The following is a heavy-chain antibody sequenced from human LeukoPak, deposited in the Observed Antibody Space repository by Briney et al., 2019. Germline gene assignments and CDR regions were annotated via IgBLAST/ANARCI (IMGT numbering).Heavy chain of an antibody. V-gene: IGHV3-30*18. D-gene: IGHD3-22*01. Sequence: PGGSLRLSCAAFGFTFSSYGMHWVRQAPGKGLEWVAVISYDGSNKYYADSVKGRFTISRDNSKNTLYLQMNSLRAEDTAVYYCAKDSAFYDSSGYGYFQHWGQGTLVTVSS. CDR1: GFTFSSYG. CDR2: ISYDGSNK. J-gene: IGHJ1*01. CDR3: AKDSAFYDSSGYGYFQH.